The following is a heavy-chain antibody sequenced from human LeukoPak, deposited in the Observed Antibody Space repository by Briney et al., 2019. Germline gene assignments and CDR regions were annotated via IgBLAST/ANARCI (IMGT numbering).Heavy chain of an antibody. CDR2: IYYSGST. V-gene: IGHV4-59*06. CDR3: ARGDYDYVWGSYRYSWFDP. Sequence: SETLSLTCSVSDGSINSYYWSWIRQHPGKGLEWIGYIYYSGSTYYNPSLKSRVTISVDTSKNQFSLKLSSVTAADTAVYYCARGDYDYVWGSYRYSWFDPWGQGTLVTVSS. J-gene: IGHJ5*02. CDR1: DGSINSYY. D-gene: IGHD3-16*02.